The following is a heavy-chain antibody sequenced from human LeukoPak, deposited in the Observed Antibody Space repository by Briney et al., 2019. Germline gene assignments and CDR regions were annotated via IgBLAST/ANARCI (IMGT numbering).Heavy chain of an antibody. CDR2: MNPNSGNT. Sequence: ASVKVSCKASGYTFTSYDINWVRQATGQGLEWMGWMNPNSGNTGYAQKFQGRVTMTRNTSISTAYMELSSLRSEDTAVYYCARGREYYYYMDVWGKGTTVTISS. CDR3: ARGREYYYYMDV. CDR1: GYTFTSYD. V-gene: IGHV1-8*01. J-gene: IGHJ6*03. D-gene: IGHD1-26*01.